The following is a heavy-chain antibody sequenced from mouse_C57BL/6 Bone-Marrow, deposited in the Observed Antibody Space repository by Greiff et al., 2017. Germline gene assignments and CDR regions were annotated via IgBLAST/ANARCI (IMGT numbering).Heavy chain of an antibody. D-gene: IGHD1-1*01. CDR3: AREGVLLRPFAY. J-gene: IGHJ3*01. CDR1: GYTFTSYW. Sequence: QVQLQQPGAELVKPGASVKLSCKASGYTFTSYWMQWVKQRPGQGLEWIGEIEPSDSYTNYNQKFKGKATLTVDTSSSTAYMQLSSLTSEDSAVYYCAREGVLLRPFAYWGQGTLVTVSA. V-gene: IGHV1-50*01. CDR2: IEPSDSYT.